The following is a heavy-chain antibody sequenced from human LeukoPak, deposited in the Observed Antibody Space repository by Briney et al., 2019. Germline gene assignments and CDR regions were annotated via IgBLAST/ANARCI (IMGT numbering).Heavy chain of an antibody. D-gene: IGHD6-6*01. CDR3: AKDSIAAGNTGTYFDY. J-gene: IGHJ4*02. CDR1: GFTFSSYN. V-gene: IGHV3-30*02. Sequence: GGSLRLSCAASGFTFSSYNMNWVRPAPGKGLEWGAFIRYDESNKNYADAVKGRFTISRDNSKNTLYLQMSSLRAEDTAVYYCAKDSIAAGNTGTYFDYWGQGTLVTVSS. CDR2: IRYDESNK.